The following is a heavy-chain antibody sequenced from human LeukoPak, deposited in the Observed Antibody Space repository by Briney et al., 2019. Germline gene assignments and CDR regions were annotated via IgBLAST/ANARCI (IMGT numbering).Heavy chain of an antibody. CDR2: MNPNSGNT. CDR1: GYTFTSYD. V-gene: IGHV1-8*01. J-gene: IGHJ4*02. Sequence: GASVKVSCKASGYTFTSYDINWVRQATGQGLEWMGWMNPNSGNTGYAQKFQGRVTMTRNASISTAYMELSSLRSEDTAVYYCARGQTIFSCSGGSCYHPSDYWSQGTLVTVSS. D-gene: IGHD2-15*01. CDR3: ARGQTIFSCSGGSCYHPSDY.